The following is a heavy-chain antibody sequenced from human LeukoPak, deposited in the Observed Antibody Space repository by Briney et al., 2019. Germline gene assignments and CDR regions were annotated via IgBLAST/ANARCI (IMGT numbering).Heavy chain of an antibody. D-gene: IGHD5-12*01. Sequence: PSETLSLTCTVSGGSISSGSYYWSWIRQPAGKGLEWIGRIYTSGSTNYNPSLKSRVTMSVDTSKNQFSLKLSSVTAADTAVYYCAREGGYSGYDYYYYYYMDVWGKGTTVTVSS. CDR3: AREGGYSGYDYYYYYYMDV. CDR1: GGSISSGSYY. J-gene: IGHJ6*03. CDR2: IYTSGST. V-gene: IGHV4-61*02.